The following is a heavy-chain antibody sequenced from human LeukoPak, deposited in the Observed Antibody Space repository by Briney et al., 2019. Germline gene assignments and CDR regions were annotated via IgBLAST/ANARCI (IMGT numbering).Heavy chain of an antibody. V-gene: IGHV1-69*04. J-gene: IGHJ4*02. CDR1: GGTFSSYA. CDR3: ASRGYSSSHRVPDY. D-gene: IGHD6-6*01. Sequence: GASVKVSCKASGGTFSSYAISWVRQAPGQGLEWMGRIIPILGIANYAQKFQGRVTITADKSTSTAYMELSSLRSEDTAVYYCASRGYSSSHRVPDYWGQGTLVTVSS. CDR2: IIPILGIA.